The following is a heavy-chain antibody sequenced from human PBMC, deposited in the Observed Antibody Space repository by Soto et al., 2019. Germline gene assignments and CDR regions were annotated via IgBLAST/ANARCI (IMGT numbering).Heavy chain of an antibody. Sequence: PSETLSLTCTISGDSIDTSSYCWGWNRQPPGKGLEWIGSVCYRGTTYYNPSLKSRLTISVDTSKRQFSLKLSSVTAADTAVFYCARQGEHSSSYFFDSWGQGTLVTVSS. CDR1: GDSIDTSSYC. V-gene: IGHV4-39*01. CDR3: ARQGEHSSSYFFDS. CDR2: VCYRGTT. J-gene: IGHJ4*02. D-gene: IGHD6-6*01.